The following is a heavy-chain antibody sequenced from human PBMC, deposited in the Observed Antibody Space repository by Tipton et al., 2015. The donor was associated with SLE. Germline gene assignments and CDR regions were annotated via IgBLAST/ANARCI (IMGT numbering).Heavy chain of an antibody. D-gene: IGHD3-10*01. Sequence: QLVQSGAEVKKPGSSVKVSCKASGYTFTSYGISWVRQAPGQGLEWMGWISAYNGNTNYAQKLQGRVTMTTDTSTSTAYMELRSLRSDDTAVYYCARMDVLEWLGDLRNGFDLWGQGTTVTVSS. J-gene: IGHJ3*01. CDR1: GYTFTSYG. CDR2: ISAYNGNT. CDR3: ARMDVLEWLGDLRNGFDL. V-gene: IGHV1-18*01.